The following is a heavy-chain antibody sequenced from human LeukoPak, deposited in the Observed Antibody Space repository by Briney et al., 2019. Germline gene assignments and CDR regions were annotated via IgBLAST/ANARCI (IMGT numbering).Heavy chain of an antibody. J-gene: IGHJ4*02. CDR1: GYTFTGYY. CDR3: ASEYYYGSGSYYIDY. V-gene: IGHV1-2*06. Sequence: ASVKVSCKASGYTFTGYYMHWVRQAPGQGLEWMGRINPNSGGTNYAQKFQGRVPMTRDTSISTAYMELSRLRSDDTAVYYCASEYYYGSGSYYIDYWGQGTLVTVSS. D-gene: IGHD3-10*01. CDR2: INPNSGGT.